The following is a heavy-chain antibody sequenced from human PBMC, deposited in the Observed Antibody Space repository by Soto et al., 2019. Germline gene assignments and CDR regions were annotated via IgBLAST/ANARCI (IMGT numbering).Heavy chain of an antibody. J-gene: IGHJ6*03. CDR1: GFTFSSYS. Sequence: GGSLRLSCAASGFTFSSYSMNWVRQAPGKGLEWVSSISSSSSYIYYADSVKGRFTISRDNAKNSLYLQMNSLRAEDTAVYYCARRGDFWSGDHYYYYMDVWGKGTTVTVSS. CDR3: ARRGDFWSGDHYYYYMDV. CDR2: ISSSSSYI. D-gene: IGHD3-3*01. V-gene: IGHV3-21*01.